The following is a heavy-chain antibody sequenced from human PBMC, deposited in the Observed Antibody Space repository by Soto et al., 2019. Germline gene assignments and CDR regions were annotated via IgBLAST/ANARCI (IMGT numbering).Heavy chain of an antibody. J-gene: IGHJ4*02. CDR1: GFIFSNFA. D-gene: IGHD1-26*01. CDR3: ARDSGYSDY. CDR2: IWYDGSNK. Sequence: GGSLRLSCAASGFIFSNFAMYWVRQAPGKGLEWVAVIWYDGSNKYYADSVKGRFTISRDNSKNTLSLQMNSLRAEDTDVYYCARDSGYSDYWGQGTLVTVSS. V-gene: IGHV3-33*01.